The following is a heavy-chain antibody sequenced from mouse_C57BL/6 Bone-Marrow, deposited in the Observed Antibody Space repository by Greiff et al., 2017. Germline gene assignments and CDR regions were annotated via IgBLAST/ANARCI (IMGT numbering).Heavy chain of an antibody. J-gene: IGHJ4*01. D-gene: IGHD2-12*01. CDR3: ARWERHDYYAMDY. CDR1: GYTFTSYG. Sequence: QVQLQQSGAELARPGASVKLSCKASGYTFTSYGISWVKQRTGQGLEWIGEIYPRSGNTYYNEKFKGKATLTADKTSSTAYLQLPSLTSEDSAVYFCARWERHDYYAMDYWGQGTSVTVSS. CDR2: IYPRSGNT. V-gene: IGHV1-81*01.